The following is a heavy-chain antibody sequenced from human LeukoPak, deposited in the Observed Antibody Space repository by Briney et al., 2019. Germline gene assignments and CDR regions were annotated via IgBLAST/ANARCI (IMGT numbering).Heavy chain of an antibody. Sequence: GGSLRLSCAASGFTVSSNYMSWVRQAPGKGLEWVSVFYSGGSTYYADSVKGRFTISRDNSKNTLYLQMSSLRAEDTAVYYCARELEHGGSSFWFGPWGQGTLATVSS. V-gene: IGHV3-53*01. CDR2: FYSGGST. J-gene: IGHJ5*02. CDR1: GFTVSSNY. CDR3: ARELEHGGSSFWFGP.